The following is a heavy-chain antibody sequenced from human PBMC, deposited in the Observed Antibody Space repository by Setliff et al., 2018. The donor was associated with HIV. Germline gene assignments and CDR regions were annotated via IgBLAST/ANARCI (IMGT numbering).Heavy chain of an antibody. J-gene: IGHJ4*02. CDR3: SNFQY. V-gene: IGHV3-33*06. CDR1: GFTFSDFG. Sequence: PGESLKISCAASGFTFSDFGMHWVRQAPGKGLEWVAIIWSDGNDKYYADSVKGRFTISRDNSKNTLYLQMNSLRAEDTAVYYCSNFQYWGQGTLVTVSS. CDR2: IWSDGNDK.